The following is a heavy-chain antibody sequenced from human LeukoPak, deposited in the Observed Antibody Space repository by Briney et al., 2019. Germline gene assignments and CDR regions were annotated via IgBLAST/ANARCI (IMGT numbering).Heavy chain of an antibody. CDR1: GGTFSSYA. D-gene: IGHD2/OR15-2a*01. Sequence: GASVKVSCKASGGTFSSYAISWVRQAPGQGLEWMGGIIPIFGTANYAQKFQGRFTMTRDTSTSTVYMELSSLISEDTAVYYCTREPFAPFHKLFDYWGQGTLVTVSS. CDR3: TREPFAPFHKLFDY. J-gene: IGHJ4*02. CDR2: IIPIFGTA. V-gene: IGHV1-69*05.